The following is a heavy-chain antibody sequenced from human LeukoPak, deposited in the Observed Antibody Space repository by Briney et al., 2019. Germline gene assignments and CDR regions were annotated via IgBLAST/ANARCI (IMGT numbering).Heavy chain of an antibody. Sequence: SETLSLTCTVSGGSVSSGSYYWSWIRQPPGKGLEWIVYIYYSGSTNYNPSLKSRVTISVDTSKNQFSLKLSSVTAADTAVYYCASTLEMATHRGLDYWGQGTLVTVSS. J-gene: IGHJ4*02. CDR1: GGSVSSGSYY. D-gene: IGHD5-24*01. V-gene: IGHV4-61*01. CDR2: IYYSGST. CDR3: ASTLEMATHRGLDY.